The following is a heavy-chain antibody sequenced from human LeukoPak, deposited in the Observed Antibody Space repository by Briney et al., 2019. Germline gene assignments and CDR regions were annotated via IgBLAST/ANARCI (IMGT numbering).Heavy chain of an antibody. CDR1: GGTFSSYA. J-gene: IGHJ4*02. D-gene: IGHD3-22*01. V-gene: IGHV1-46*01. CDR2: INPSGGST. CDR3: ARETDSSGYYGFDY. Sequence: ASVKVSCKASGGTFSSYAISWVRQAPGQGLEWMGIINPSGGSTSYAQKFQGRVTMTRDTSTSTVYMELSSLRSEDTAVYYCARETDSSGYYGFDYWGQGTLVTVSS.